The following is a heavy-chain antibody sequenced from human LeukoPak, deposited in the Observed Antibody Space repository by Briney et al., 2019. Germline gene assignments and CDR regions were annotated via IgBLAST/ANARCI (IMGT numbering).Heavy chain of an antibody. CDR3: AKDYGDFSLA. CDR1: GGSISSSSFY. J-gene: IGHJ5*02. Sequence: KTSETLSPTCTVSGGSISSSSFYWGWIRQPPGKGLEWIGTIYHSGSPYYNPSLNSRVTISGDTSKNQFSLKLSSVTAADTAVYYCAKDYGDFSLAWGQGTLVTVSS. V-gene: IGHV4-39*02. D-gene: IGHD4-17*01. CDR2: IYHSGSP.